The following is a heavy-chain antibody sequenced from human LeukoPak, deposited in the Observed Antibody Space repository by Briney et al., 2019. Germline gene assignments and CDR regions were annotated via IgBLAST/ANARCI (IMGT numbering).Heavy chain of an antibody. J-gene: IGHJ4*02. CDR1: GFTFSSYS. CDR3: ASDLWRTLTTPAGY. CDR2: IPFDGNNK. Sequence: GRSLRLSCAASGFTFSSYSMHWVRQAPGKGLEWVSIIPFDGNNKYYADSVKGRFTISRDNYNNTMYLQMNSLRAEDTSVYYCASDLWRTLTTPAGYWGQGTLVTVSS. V-gene: IGHV3-30-3*01. D-gene: IGHD4-17*01.